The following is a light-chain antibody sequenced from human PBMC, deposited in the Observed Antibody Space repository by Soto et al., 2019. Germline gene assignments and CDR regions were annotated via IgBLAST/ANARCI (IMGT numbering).Light chain of an antibody. CDR3: QQYDTSPRT. J-gene: IGKJ1*01. Sequence: EIVLTQSPGTLSLSPGERATLSCRASQSVSSNYLAWYQQKRGQAPRLLIYGASSRATGIPTRVSGSGSGRDFTLTISRPEPEDVAVYYRQQYDTSPRTFGQGTKVEI. CDR1: QSVSSNY. CDR2: GAS. V-gene: IGKV3-20*01.